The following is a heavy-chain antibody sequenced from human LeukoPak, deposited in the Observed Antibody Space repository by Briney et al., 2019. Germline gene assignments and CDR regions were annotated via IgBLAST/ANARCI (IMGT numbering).Heavy chain of an antibody. J-gene: IGHJ3*02. V-gene: IGHV4-30-2*01. Sequence: SETLSLTCTVSGGSISSGGYYWSWIRQPPGKGLEWIGYIYHSGSTYYNPSLKSRVTISVDRSKNQFSLKLSSVTAADTAVYYCARDHHLVIADRTGDAFDIWGQGTMVTVSS. D-gene: IGHD6-6*01. CDR2: IYHSGST. CDR3: ARDHHLVIADRTGDAFDI. CDR1: GGSISSGGYY.